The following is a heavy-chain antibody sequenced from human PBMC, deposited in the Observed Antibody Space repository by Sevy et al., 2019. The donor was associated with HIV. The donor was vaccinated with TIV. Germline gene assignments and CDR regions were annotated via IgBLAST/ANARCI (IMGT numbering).Heavy chain of an antibody. D-gene: IGHD3-3*02. CDR2: ISGSGGST. CDR1: GFTFSTYA. V-gene: IGHV3-23*01. Sequence: GGSLRLSCVASGFTFSTYAMSWVRQAPGKGLEWVSAISGSGGSTYYADSVKGRFTISRDKSKNTLYLQLNSLRVEGTAVFYCAKGDSTFYGLDVWGQGTTVTVSS. CDR3: AKGDSTFYGLDV. J-gene: IGHJ6*02.